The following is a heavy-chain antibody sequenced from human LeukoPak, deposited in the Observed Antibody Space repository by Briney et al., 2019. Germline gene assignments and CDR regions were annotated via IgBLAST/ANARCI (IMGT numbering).Heavy chain of an antibody. CDR2: ISSSGSTI. CDR1: GFTFSDYY. CDR3: VRPPHSYYYYMDV. D-gene: IGHD1-14*01. Sequence: GGYLRLYCAASGFTFSDYYMSWLRQAPGKGLEWVSYISSSGSTIYYADSVKGRFTISRDNGKNSLYLQMNSLRAEDTAVYYCVRPPHSYYYYMDVWGKGTTVTVSS. J-gene: IGHJ6*03. V-gene: IGHV3-11*04.